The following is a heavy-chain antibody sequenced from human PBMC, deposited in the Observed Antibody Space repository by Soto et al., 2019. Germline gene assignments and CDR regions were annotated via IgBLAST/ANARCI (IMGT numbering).Heavy chain of an antibody. CDR3: ARGHSTDCSNGVCSFFYNHEMDV. V-gene: IGHV1-2*04. CDR2: INPKSGGT. Sequence: ASVKFSCKASGYSFTDYHIHWVRQAPGQGLEWLGRINPKSGGTSTAQKFQGWVTMTRDRSISTVYMELTRLRSDDTAVYFCARGHSTDCSNGVCSFFYNHEMDVWGQGTTVAVSS. CDR1: GYSFTDYH. D-gene: IGHD2-8*01. J-gene: IGHJ6*02.